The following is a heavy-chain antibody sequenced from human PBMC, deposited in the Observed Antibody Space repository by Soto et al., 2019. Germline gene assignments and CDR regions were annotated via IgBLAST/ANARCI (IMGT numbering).Heavy chain of an antibody. CDR1: GFTFSSYW. CDR3: ARDWNMVRGVINLSLDY. Sequence: HPGVSLRLSFAASGFTFSSYWMSWVRQAPGKGLEWVANIKQDGSGKYYVDSVKGRFTISRDNAKNSLYLQMNSLRAEDTAVYYCARDWNMVRGVINLSLDYWGQGTLVTVSS. V-gene: IGHV3-7*01. J-gene: IGHJ4*02. D-gene: IGHD3-10*01. CDR2: IKQDGSGK.